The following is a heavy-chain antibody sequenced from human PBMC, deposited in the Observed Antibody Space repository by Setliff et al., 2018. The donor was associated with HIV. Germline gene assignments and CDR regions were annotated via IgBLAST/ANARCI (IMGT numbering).Heavy chain of an antibody. V-gene: IGHV4-39*02. D-gene: IGHD2-15*01. J-gene: IGHJ3*01. CDR1: GGSITSSDYY. CDR3: ARKMTHGGGSRSFDL. Sequence: PSATLSLTCTVSGGSITSSDYYWAWISHTPGKGLALIGSISYRGKTFRVPSLSSRLTISADTSNNLFSLSLNSVTAADAAVYYGARKMTHGGGSRSFDLWGRGTMVTVSS. CDR2: ISYRGKT.